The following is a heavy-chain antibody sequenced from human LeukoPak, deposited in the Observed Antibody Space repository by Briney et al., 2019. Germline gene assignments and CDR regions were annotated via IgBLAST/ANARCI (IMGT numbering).Heavy chain of an antibody. CDR2: ISGSGGST. Sequence: GGSLRLSCTASGFTFSIYAMSWVRQAPGKGLEWVSAISGSGGSTYYADSVKGRFTISRDNSKNTLYLQMNSLRAEDTAVYYCAKLVPSDDFWSGYLGWFDPWGQGTLVTVSS. CDR1: GFTFSIYA. J-gene: IGHJ5*02. CDR3: AKLVPSDDFWSGYLGWFDP. D-gene: IGHD3-3*01. V-gene: IGHV3-23*01.